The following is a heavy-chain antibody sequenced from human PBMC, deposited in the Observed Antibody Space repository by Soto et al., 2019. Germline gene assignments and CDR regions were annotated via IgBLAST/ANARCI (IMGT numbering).Heavy chain of an antibody. CDR3: AKGVVPAAAYEGPRYYGMDV. CDR1: GFTFSTYG. V-gene: IGHV3-30*18. Sequence: GGSLRLSCAASGFTFSTYGMHWVRQAPGKGLEWVAVISYDGSNEYYADSVKGRFTISRDNSKNTLYLQMNSLSAEDTAVYYCAKGVVPAAAYEGPRYYGMDVWGQGTTVTVSS. J-gene: IGHJ6*02. D-gene: IGHD2-2*01. CDR2: ISYDGSNE.